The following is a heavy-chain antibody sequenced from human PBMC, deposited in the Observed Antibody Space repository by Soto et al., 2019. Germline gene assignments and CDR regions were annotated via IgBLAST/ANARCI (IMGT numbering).Heavy chain of an antibody. Sequence: QITLKESGTTLVKPTQTLTLTCTFSGFSLSTSGVSVGGIRQPPGKALEWLALIYWDDDKRYSPSLKSRLTITKDTSKNQVVLTMTNMDPVDTATYYCAHRPNGGWLDYWGQGTLVTVSS. D-gene: IGHD6-19*01. CDR3: AHRPNGGWLDY. V-gene: IGHV2-5*02. CDR2: IYWDDDK. CDR1: GFSLSTSGVS. J-gene: IGHJ4*02.